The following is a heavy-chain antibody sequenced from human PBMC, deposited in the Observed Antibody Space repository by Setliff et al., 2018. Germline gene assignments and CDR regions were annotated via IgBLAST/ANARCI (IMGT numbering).Heavy chain of an antibody. V-gene: IGHV3-7*02. CDR3: TRARDIAPTYYYMDV. CDR2: INQDGGGE. J-gene: IGHJ6*03. Sequence: PGESLKISCKGSGYNFTTYWIGWVRQMPGEGLEWMASINQDGGGESYVDSVKGRFTISRDNSKNSLYLHMNSLRAEDTAVYYCTRARDIAPTYYYMDVWGKGTTVTVSS. D-gene: IGHD5-12*01. CDR1: GYNFTTYW.